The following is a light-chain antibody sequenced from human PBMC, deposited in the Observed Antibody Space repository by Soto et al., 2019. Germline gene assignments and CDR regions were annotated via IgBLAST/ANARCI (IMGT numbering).Light chain of an antibody. Sequence: QSVLAQPASVSGSPGQSITISCTGTTSDIAGYNYVSRYQQHPGKAPKLLIYEVTSRASGVSHRFSGSKSGNTASLTISGLQAEDEAEYSCNSYTSASFYVFGTGTKVTVL. J-gene: IGLJ1*01. CDR1: TSDIAGYNY. V-gene: IGLV2-14*01. CDR2: EVT. CDR3: NSYTSASFYV.